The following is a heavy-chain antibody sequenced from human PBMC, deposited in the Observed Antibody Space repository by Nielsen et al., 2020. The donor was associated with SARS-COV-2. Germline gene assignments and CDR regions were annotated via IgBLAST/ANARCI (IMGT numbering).Heavy chain of an antibody. CDR3: ARTYGGLPADYYYMDV. J-gene: IGHJ6*03. V-gene: IGHV1-69*13. CDR2: IIPIFGTA. Sequence: LVKVSCKASGGTFSSYAISWVRQAPGQGLEWMGGIIPIFGTANYAQKFQGRVTITADESTSTAYMELSSLRSEDTAVYYCARTYGGLPADYYYMDVWGKGTTVTVSS. D-gene: IGHD4-23*01. CDR1: GGTFSSYA.